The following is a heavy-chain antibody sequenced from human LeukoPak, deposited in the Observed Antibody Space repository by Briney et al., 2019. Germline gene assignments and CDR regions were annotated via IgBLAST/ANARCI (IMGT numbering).Heavy chain of an antibody. V-gene: IGHV3-23*01. CDR1: GFTFSSFA. Sequence: PGGSLRLCCAASGFTFSSFAMSWGRQAPGNGLEWVSAISGSGGSTYYADSVKGRFTISRDNSKNTLYLQMNSLRAEDTAVYYCAKDQMGAHVEPYWGQGTLVTVSS. CDR2: ISGSGGST. J-gene: IGHJ4*02. D-gene: IGHD1-14*01. CDR3: AKDQMGAHVEPY.